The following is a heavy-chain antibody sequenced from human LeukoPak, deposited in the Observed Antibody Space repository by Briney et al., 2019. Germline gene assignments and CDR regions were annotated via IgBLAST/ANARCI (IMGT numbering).Heavy chain of an antibody. V-gene: IGHV1-69*04. CDR2: IIPILGIA. J-gene: IGHJ5*02. CDR3: ARGGVTAIRWFDP. CDR1: GGTFSSYA. Sequence: ASVNVSCKASGGTFSSYAISWVRQAPGQGLEWMGRIIPILGIANYAQKFQGRVTITADKSTSTAYMELSSLRSEDTAVYYCARGGVTAIRWFDPWGQGTLVTVSS. D-gene: IGHD2-21*02.